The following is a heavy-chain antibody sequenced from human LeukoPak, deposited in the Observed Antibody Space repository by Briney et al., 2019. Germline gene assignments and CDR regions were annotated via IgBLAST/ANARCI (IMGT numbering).Heavy chain of an antibody. Sequence: GGSLRLSCAASGFTFSSYGMHWVRQAPGKGLEWVAVISYDGSNKYYADSMKGRFTISRDNSKNTLYLQMNSLRAEDTAVYYCAKDRRQYQLSIILWGQGTLVTVSS. J-gene: IGHJ4*02. D-gene: IGHD2-2*01. CDR1: GFTFSSYG. V-gene: IGHV3-30*18. CDR3: AKDRRQYQLSIIL. CDR2: ISYDGSNK.